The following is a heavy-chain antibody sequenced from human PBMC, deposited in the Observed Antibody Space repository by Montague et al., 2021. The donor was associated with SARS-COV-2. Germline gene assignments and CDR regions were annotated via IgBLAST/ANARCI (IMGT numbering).Heavy chain of an antibody. J-gene: IGHJ4*02. D-gene: IGHD2-21*01. Sequence: SETLSLTCTVSGDSITNNYYWGWIRQPPGKGLEWIGTIYHSGTTYYNSSLKSRVTISVDTSNNQFSLKLTSVTAADTAVYYCARRHIVASNRAFGYWGQGTLVTVSS. V-gene: IGHV4-38-2*02. CDR2: IYHSGTT. CDR3: ARRHIVASNRAFGY. CDR1: GDSITNNYY.